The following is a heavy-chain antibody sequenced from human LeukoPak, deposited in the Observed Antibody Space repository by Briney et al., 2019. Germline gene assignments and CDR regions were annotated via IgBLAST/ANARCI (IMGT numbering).Heavy chain of an antibody. J-gene: IGHJ4*02. CDR1: GGSISSSY. CDR2: IYYTGGT. V-gene: IGHV4-59*08. D-gene: IGHD6-19*01. Sequence: PSETLSLTCTVSGGSISSSYWRWIRQPPGEGLEWVGYIYYTGGTSYSPSLNSRATISVDTSKNQISLTLNSVTAADTAVYYCARHVAFSSGRFYFEYWGQGSLVTVSS. CDR3: ARHVAFSSGRFYFEY.